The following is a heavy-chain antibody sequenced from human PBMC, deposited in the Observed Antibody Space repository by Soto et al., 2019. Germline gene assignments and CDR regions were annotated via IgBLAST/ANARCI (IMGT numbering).Heavy chain of an antibody. V-gene: IGHV4-39*01. CDR3: ASGLVTTLHY. D-gene: IGHD4-17*01. Sequence: SETLSLTCTVSGGSISSSSYYWGWIRQPPGKGLEWIGSIYYSGNTYYNPSLKSRVTISVDTAKNQFSLKLSSVTAADTAVYYCASGLVTTLHYWGQGTLVTVSS. CDR2: IYYSGNT. J-gene: IGHJ4*02. CDR1: GGSISSSSYY.